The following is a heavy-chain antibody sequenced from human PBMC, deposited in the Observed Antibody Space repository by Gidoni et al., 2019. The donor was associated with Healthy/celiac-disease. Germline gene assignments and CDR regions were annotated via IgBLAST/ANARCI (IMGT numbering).Heavy chain of an antibody. CDR1: GFTVSSNY. Sequence: EVQLVESGGGLVQPGGSLRLSCAASGFTVSSNYMSWVRQAPGKGLEWVSVIYSGGSTYYADSVKGRFTISRDNSKNTLYLQMNSLRAEDTAVYYCARDPAPTTVVTPSDYWGQGTLVTVSS. CDR3: ARDPAPTTVVTPSDY. J-gene: IGHJ4*02. CDR2: IYSGGST. D-gene: IGHD4-17*01. V-gene: IGHV3-66*02.